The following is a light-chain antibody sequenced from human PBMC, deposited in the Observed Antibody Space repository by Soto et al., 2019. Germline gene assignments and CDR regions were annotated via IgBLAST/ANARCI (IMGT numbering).Light chain of an antibody. Sequence: DIQLTQSPSFLSAYVGDRVAITCRASQDISSHLVWYPQKPGEAPQLLIFAASTLQSGVPSRFSGSGSETEFTLTINGLQPEDFAPYYCQQFNSSPITFGQGTRVDIK. J-gene: IGKJ5*01. CDR2: AAS. CDR1: QDISSH. CDR3: QQFNSSPIT. V-gene: IGKV1-9*01.